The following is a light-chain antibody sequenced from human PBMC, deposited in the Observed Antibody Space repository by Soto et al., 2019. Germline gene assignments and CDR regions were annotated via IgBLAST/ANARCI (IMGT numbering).Light chain of an antibody. J-gene: IGKJ4*01. CDR3: QQRSDWPPEIT. Sequence: EIVLTQSPATLSLSPGERATLSCRASQSVSSYLAWYQQKPGQAPRLLIYDASNRATGIPARFSGSGSGTDFTLTISSLGPEDFAVYYCQQRSDWPPEITFGGGTKVEIK. CDR2: DAS. V-gene: IGKV3-11*01. CDR1: QSVSSY.